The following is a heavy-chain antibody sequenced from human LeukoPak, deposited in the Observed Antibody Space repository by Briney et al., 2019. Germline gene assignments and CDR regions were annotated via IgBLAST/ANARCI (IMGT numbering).Heavy chain of an antibody. D-gene: IGHD4-17*01. CDR1: GFTFDDYA. Sequence: PGGSLRLSCAASGFTFDDYAMHWVRQAPGKGLKWVSGISWNSGSIGYADSVKGRFTISRDNAKNSLYLQMNSLRDEDTAFYYCARFNGDYYGMDVWGQGTTVTVSS. CDR3: ARFNGDYYGMDV. CDR2: ISWNSGSI. J-gene: IGHJ6*02. V-gene: IGHV3-9*01.